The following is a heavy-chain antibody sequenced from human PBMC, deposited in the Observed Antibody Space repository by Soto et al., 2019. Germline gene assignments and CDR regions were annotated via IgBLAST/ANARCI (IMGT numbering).Heavy chain of an antibody. D-gene: IGHD3-10*01. V-gene: IGHV4-30-2*01. CDR1: GGSISSGGYS. J-gene: IGHJ4*02. CDR2: IYHSGST. Sequence: SETLSLTCAVSGGSISSGGYSWSWIRQPPGKGLEWIGYIYHSGSTYYNPSLKSRVTISVDRSKNQFSLKLSSVTAADTAVYYCAREIHQLPRTYYYGSGSSGYFDYWGQGTLVTVSS. CDR3: AREIHQLPRTYYYGSGSSGYFDY.